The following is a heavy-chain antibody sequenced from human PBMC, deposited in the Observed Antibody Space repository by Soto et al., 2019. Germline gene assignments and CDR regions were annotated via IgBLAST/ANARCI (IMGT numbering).Heavy chain of an antibody. Sequence: SVKVSCKASGGTFDRHTINWVRQAPGQGLEWMGGIIPIFSTPKYAQKFQGRVMLTADRSTSTAYMELSSLRYEDTAVYYCARGGLQAQGVQYNHYAMDVWGQGTTVTVSS. V-gene: IGHV1-69*06. J-gene: IGHJ6*02. CDR1: GGTFDRHT. CDR2: IIPIFSTP. D-gene: IGHD4-4*01. CDR3: ARGGLQAQGVQYNHYAMDV.